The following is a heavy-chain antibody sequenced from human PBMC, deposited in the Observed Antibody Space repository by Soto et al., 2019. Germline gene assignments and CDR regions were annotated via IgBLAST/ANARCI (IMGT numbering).Heavy chain of an antibody. V-gene: IGHV3-21*01. CDR2: ISSSSSYI. CDR3: ARERIAAAGPGDYYYYYGMDV. Sequence: PGESLKISCAASGFTFSSYSMNWVRQAPGKGLEWVSSISSSSSYIYYADSVKGRFTISRDNAKNSLYLQMNSLRAEDTAVYYCARERIAAAGPGDYYYYYGMDVWGQGTTVTVSS. D-gene: IGHD6-13*01. CDR1: GFTFSSYS. J-gene: IGHJ6*02.